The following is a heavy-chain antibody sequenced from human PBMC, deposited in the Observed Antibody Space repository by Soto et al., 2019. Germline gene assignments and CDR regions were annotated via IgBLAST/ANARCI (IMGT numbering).Heavy chain of an antibody. CDR2: IIPILGIA. J-gene: IGHJ5*02. CDR1: GGTVSYYT. V-gene: IGHV1-69*02. D-gene: IGHD4-17*01. Sequence: QVQLVQSGAEVKKPGSSVKVSCKASGGTVSYYTISWVRQAPGQGLEWMGRIIPILGIANYAQKFQGRVTITADKSTSTAYMELSSLRSEDTALYYCASNYGGNSSWGQGTLVTVSS. CDR3: ASNYGGNSS.